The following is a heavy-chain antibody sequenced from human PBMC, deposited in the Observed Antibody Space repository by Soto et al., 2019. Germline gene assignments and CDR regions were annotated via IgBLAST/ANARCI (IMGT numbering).Heavy chain of an antibody. Sequence: ASVKVSCKASGYTFTNFGISWVRQAPGQGLEWMGWINPNSGGTNYAQKFQGWVTMTRDTSISTAYMELSRLRSDDTAVYYCAREGRLSITGTDPGHYYYGMDVWG. CDR3: AREGRLSITGTDPGHYYYGMDV. CDR2: INPNSGGT. V-gene: IGHV1-2*04. CDR1: GYTFTNFG. J-gene: IGHJ6*02. D-gene: IGHD1-20*01.